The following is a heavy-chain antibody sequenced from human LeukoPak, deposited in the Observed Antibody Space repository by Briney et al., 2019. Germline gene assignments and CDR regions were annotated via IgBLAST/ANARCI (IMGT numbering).Heavy chain of an antibody. CDR2: ISSSTSNI. D-gene: IGHD2-21*01. Sequence: GGSLRLSCTGSGFIFNSYGINWVRQAPGKGLEWVAYISSSTSNIFYADSVKGRFTISRDHAKDSVLLQMNSLRVEDTALYFCARDGVMAETPFYFDSWGQGAQVTVSS. J-gene: IGHJ4*02. CDR1: GFIFNSYG. CDR3: ARDGVMAETPFYFDS. V-gene: IGHV3-48*01.